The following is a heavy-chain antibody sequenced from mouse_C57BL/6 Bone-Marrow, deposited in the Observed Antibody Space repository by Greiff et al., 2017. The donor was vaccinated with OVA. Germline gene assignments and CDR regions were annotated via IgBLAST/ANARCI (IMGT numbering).Heavy chain of an antibody. CDR1: GFSLTSYG. CDR3: ARNSYYGNPYYYAMDY. J-gene: IGHJ4*01. CDR2: IWSGGST. D-gene: IGHD2-1*01. Sequence: QVQLKESGPGLVQPSQSLSITCTVSGFSLTSYGVHWVRQSPGKGLEWLGVIWSGGSTDYNAAFISRLSISKDNSKSQVFFKMNSLQADDTAIYYCARNSYYGNPYYYAMDYWGQGTSVTVSS. V-gene: IGHV2-2*01.